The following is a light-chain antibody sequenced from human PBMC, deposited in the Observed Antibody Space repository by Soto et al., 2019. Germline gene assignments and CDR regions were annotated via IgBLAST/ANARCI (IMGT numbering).Light chain of an antibody. V-gene: IGKV1-5*01. CDR1: QSISRW. Sequence: DIQMTQSPSTLSASVGDRVTITCRASQSISRWLAWYQQRPGKAPKMLIFDASILKSGVPSRFSGSGSGTEFTLTISSLQPDDFATYYCQQYNNYSTWTFGQGTKVEVK. J-gene: IGKJ1*01. CDR2: DAS. CDR3: QQYNNYSTWT.